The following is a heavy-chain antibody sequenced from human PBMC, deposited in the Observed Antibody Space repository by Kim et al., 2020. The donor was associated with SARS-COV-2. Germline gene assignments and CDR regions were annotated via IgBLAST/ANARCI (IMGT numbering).Heavy chain of an antibody. D-gene: IGHD3-22*01. Sequence: GGSLRLSCAASGFTFSSYSMNWVRQAPGKGLEWVSSISSSSSYIYYAESVKGRFTISTDNTKNSLYLQMNSLIAEDTAVYYCAGGWLQVIFLVYWGQGTLVTVSS. CDR3: AGGWLQVIFLVY. CDR2: ISSSSSYI. J-gene: IGHJ4*02. CDR1: GFTFSSYS. V-gene: IGHV3-21*01.